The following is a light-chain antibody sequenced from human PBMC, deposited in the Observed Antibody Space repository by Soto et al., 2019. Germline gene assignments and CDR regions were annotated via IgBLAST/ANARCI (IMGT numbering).Light chain of an antibody. CDR1: SPNIGNNI. J-gene: IGLJ2*01. V-gene: IGLV1-51*02. CDR2: EDN. CDR3: ASWDSSLTGGV. Sequence: QSVLTQPPSMSAAPGQKVTISCSGSSPNIGNNIVSWYQQLPGTAPKLLIYEDNKRPSGIPDRFSGSKSGTSATLGITGLQTGDEAEYYCASWDSSLTGGVFGGGTKLTVL.